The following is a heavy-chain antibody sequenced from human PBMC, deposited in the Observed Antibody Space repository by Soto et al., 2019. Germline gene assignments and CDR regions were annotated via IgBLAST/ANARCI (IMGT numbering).Heavy chain of an antibody. Sequence: QVQLVQSGAEVKKPGASVKVSCKASGYTFTSYAINWVRQATGQGLEGMGWMNPNSGNTGYAQKFQGRVTMTSNTSINTAYMELSSLRSEDTAVYYCAREVTAMVGGVDYWGQGTLVTVSS. CDR1: GYTFTSYA. V-gene: IGHV1-8*01. CDR2: MNPNSGNT. D-gene: IGHD5-18*01. J-gene: IGHJ4*02. CDR3: AREVTAMVGGVDY.